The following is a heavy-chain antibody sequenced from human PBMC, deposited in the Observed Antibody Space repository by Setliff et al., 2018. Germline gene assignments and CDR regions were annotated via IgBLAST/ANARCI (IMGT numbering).Heavy chain of an antibody. Sequence: PGESLTISCKGSGYSFTNYWIGWVRQMPGKGLEWMGIIYPGDSDTRYSPSFQGQVTISADKSISTAYLQWSSLKASDTAMYHCASPQRGNFYASFDIWGQGTMVTVSS. D-gene: IGHD3-16*01. CDR3: ASPQRGNFYASFDI. CDR2: IYPGDSDT. J-gene: IGHJ3*02. V-gene: IGHV5-51*01. CDR1: GYSFTNYW.